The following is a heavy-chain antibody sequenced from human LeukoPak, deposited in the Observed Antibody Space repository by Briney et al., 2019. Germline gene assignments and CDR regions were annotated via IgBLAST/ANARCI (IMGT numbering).Heavy chain of an antibody. CDR3: AEAFGRSSRHYYGMDV. V-gene: IGHV3-23*01. CDR2: ISSGAGNT. Sequence: GGSLRLSCAASGFTFSNHAMSWVRQAPGKGLEWVSGISSGAGNTYYADSVKGRFTISRDNSKNILYLQMNSLRVEDTAVYYCAEAFGRSSRHYYGMDVWGQGTTVTVSS. D-gene: IGHD6-13*01. J-gene: IGHJ6*02. CDR1: GFTFSNHA.